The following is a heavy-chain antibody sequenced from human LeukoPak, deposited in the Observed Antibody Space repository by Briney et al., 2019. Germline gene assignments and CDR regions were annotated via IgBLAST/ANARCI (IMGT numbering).Heavy chain of an antibody. D-gene: IGHD3-16*01. J-gene: IGHJ4*02. CDR1: GGSISSSTYY. Sequence: SETLSLTCTVSGGSISSSTYYWGWIRRPPGKGLEWIGSIYYSGSTYYNPSLKSRVTVSVDTSKNQFSLKLSSVTAADTAVYYCVRGSTLRHYQYWSQGTLVTVSS. CDR3: VRGSTLRHYQY. V-gene: IGHV4-39*01. CDR2: IYYSGST.